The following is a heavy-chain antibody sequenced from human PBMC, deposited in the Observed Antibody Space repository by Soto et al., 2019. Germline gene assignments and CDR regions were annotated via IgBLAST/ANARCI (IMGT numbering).Heavy chain of an antibody. Sequence: QVQLVQSGAEVKKPGASVKVSCKASGYTFTGYGIRWVRQAPGQGLEWMGWISAYNGNTNYAQKLQGSVTMTTATSTSTAFMELRRLSADDSAVYYFARVATITVIVRAYCMDVWGQGTTVTVSS. CDR2: ISAYNGNT. CDR1: GYTFTGYG. CDR3: ARVATITVIVRAYCMDV. V-gene: IGHV1-18*01. J-gene: IGHJ6*02. D-gene: IGHD3-22*01.